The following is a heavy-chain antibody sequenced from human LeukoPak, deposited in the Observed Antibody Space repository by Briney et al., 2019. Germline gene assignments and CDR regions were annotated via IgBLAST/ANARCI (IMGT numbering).Heavy chain of an antibody. CDR3: ARGPYSYDSSGAFDI. Sequence: SETLSLTCTVSGGSISTYYWSWVRQSPGKGLEWIGHIDYSGSTNYNPSLESRVSMSVDTSKKQFSLKLSSVPAADTAVYFCARGPYSYDSSGAFDIWGQGTMVTVSS. J-gene: IGHJ3*02. D-gene: IGHD3-22*01. V-gene: IGHV4-59*01. CDR2: IDYSGST. CDR1: GGSISTYY.